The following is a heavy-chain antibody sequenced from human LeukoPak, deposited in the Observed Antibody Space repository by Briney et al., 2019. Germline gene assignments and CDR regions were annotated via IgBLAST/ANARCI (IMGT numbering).Heavy chain of an antibody. CDR2: VKQDGSET. J-gene: IGHJ4*02. D-gene: IGHD6-19*01. CDR1: RFTLSNYW. Sequence: GGSLRLSCAASRFTLSNYWMSWVRQAPGKGLEWVANVKQDGSETYYVDSVKGRFTISRDNAKNSLSLQMNSLRAEDTAVYYCARQRGSGCLDYWGQGTLVTVPS. CDR3: ARQRGSGCLDY. V-gene: IGHV3-7*01.